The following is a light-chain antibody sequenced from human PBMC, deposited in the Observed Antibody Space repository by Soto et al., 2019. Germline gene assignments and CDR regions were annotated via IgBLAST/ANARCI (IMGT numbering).Light chain of an antibody. CDR2: GAS. Sequence: EIVLTQSPGTLSLSPGERATLSCRASQSVSSNYLAWYQQKPGKAPRLLIYGASSRATGIPDRFSGSGSGTDFTLTISRLEPEDFAVYYCQQYGRSPRVTFGGGTKVEIK. CDR1: QSVSSNY. J-gene: IGKJ4*01. V-gene: IGKV3-20*01. CDR3: QQYGRSPRVT.